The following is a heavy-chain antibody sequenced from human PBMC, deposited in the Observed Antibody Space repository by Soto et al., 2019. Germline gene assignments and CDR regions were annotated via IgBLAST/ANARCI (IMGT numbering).Heavy chain of an antibody. CDR2: IYYSGST. V-gene: IGHV4-30-4*01. CDR1: GGSISSGDYY. Sequence: PSETLSLTCTVSGGSISSGDYYWSWIRQPPGKGLEWIGYIYYSGSTYYNPSLKSRVTISVDTSKNQFSLKLSSVTAADTAAYYCARDRKYRQRVLGYCSSTSCYTHWFDPWGQGTLVTVT. CDR3: ARDRKYRQRVLGYCSSTSCYTHWFDP. J-gene: IGHJ5*02. D-gene: IGHD2-2*02.